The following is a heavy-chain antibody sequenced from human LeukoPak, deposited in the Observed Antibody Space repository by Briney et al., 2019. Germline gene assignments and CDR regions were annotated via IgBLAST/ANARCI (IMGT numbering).Heavy chain of an antibody. CDR1: RFTFNTYA. V-gene: IGHV3-23*01. Sequence: GGSLRLSCAASRFTFNTYAMSWVRQAPGMGLEWVSAISGSGGSTYYADSVKGRFTISRDNSKNTLYLQMNSLRPEDTAVYYCAKDRTYDYGTYDAFDIWGPGTMVTVSS. CDR3: AKDRTYDYGTYDAFDI. D-gene: IGHD4-17*01. CDR2: ISGSGGST. J-gene: IGHJ3*02.